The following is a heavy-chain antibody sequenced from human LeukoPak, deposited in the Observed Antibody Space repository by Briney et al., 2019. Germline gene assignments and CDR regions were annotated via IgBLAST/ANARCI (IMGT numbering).Heavy chain of an antibody. CDR2: ISAYNGNT. D-gene: IGHD2-2*01. V-gene: IGHV1-18*01. CDR3: ARDRIVVVPAAISDYYYYYYMDV. J-gene: IGHJ6*03. CDR1: GYTFTSYG. Sequence: ASVKVSCKASGYTFTSYGISWVRQAPGQGLEWMGWISAYNGNTNYAQKLQGRVTMTTDTSTSTAYMELRSLRSDDTAVYYCARDRIVVVPAAISDYYYYYYMDVWGKGTTVTVSS.